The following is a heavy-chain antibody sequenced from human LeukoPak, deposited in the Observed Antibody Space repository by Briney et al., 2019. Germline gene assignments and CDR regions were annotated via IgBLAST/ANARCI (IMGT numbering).Heavy chain of an antibody. D-gene: IGHD5-18*01. V-gene: IGHV3-23*01. CDR3: ATGYSYGYGYFDY. Sequence: GGSLRLSCALSGFTFSSYAMSWVRQAPGKGLEWVSAISGSGGSTYYADSVKGRLTISRDNSKNTLYLQMNSLRAEDTAVYYCATGYSYGYGYFDYWGQGTLVTVSS. CDR1: GFTFSSYA. CDR2: ISGSGGST. J-gene: IGHJ4*02.